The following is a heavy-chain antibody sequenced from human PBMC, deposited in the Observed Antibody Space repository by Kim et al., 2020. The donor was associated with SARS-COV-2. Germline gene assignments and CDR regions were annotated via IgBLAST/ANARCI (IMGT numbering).Heavy chain of an antibody. Sequence: SETLSLTCTVSGGSISSGGYYWSWIRQHPGKGLEWIGYIYYSGSTYYNPSLKSRVTISVDTSKNQFSLKLSSVTAADTAVYYCARVGDSSGYYYLVDYWGQGTLVTVSS. J-gene: IGHJ4*02. D-gene: IGHD3-22*01. CDR3: ARVGDSSGYYYLVDY. CDR1: GGSISSGGYY. CDR2: IYYSGST. V-gene: IGHV4-31*03.